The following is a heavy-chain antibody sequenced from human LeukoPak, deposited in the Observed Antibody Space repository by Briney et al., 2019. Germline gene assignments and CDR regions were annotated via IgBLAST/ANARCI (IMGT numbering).Heavy chain of an antibody. CDR2: IYHSGST. CDR3: ARAVHYSGTSDQYTGGWYYFDF. CDR1: GGSISSSKW. Sequence: ASETLSLTCAVSGGSISSSKWWSWVRQPPGKGLEWIGEIYHSGSTNYNPSLKSRVTVPVDKSKNQFSLKLSSVTAADTAVYYCARAVHYSGTSDQYTGGWYYFDFWGQGTRVTVSS. V-gene: IGHV4-4*02. D-gene: IGHD3-10*01. J-gene: IGHJ4*02.